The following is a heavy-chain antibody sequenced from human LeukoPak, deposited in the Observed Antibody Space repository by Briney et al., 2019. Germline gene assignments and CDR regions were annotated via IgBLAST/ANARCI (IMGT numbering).Heavy chain of an antibody. D-gene: IGHD7-27*01. Sequence: GGSLRLSCAVSGFTFSDHYMTWIRQAPGKGLEYISYLSNTGSDISYADSVKGRFSISRDNAKNSLYLRMNSLRAEDTAMYYCARGHWGLDYWGQGTLVTVSS. V-gene: IGHV3-11*01. CDR3: ARGHWGLDY. CDR1: GFTFSDHY. J-gene: IGHJ4*02. CDR2: LSNTGSDI.